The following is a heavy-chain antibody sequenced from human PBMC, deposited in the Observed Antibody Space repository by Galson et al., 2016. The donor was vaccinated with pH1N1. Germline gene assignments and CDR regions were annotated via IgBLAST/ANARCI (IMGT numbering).Heavy chain of an antibody. CDR3: TAYNWGSPFDV. D-gene: IGHD7-27*01. V-gene: IGHV3-74*01. Sequence: SLRLSCAASGFTSNNYWMYWVRQAPGKGLVWVSRISPDGTDTLNADSVRGRFTITRDNSKNTLFLQMNSLGAEDTAMYYCTAYNWGSPFDVWGQGAMVTV. CDR2: ISPDGTDT. J-gene: IGHJ3*01. CDR1: GFTSNNYW.